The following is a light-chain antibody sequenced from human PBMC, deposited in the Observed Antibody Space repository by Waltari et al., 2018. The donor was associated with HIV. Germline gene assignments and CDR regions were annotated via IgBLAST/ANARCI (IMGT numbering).Light chain of an antibody. Sequence: QAVVTQEPSLTVSPGGTVTLTCGSSTGAVTSGLYPYWFQQKPGPAPRALIYDTSNKYAWTPARFSGSLLGGKAALTLSGAQPEDEADYYCFLTYSVPLRVFGGGTKLTVL. CDR3: FLTYSVPLRV. V-gene: IGLV7-46*01. CDR1: TGAVTSGLY. CDR2: DTS. J-gene: IGLJ3*02.